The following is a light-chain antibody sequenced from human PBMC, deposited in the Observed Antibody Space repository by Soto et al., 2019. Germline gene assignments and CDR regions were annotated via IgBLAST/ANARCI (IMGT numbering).Light chain of an antibody. CDR2: GAS. V-gene: IGKV4-1*01. CDR3: QQYGTSSRT. J-gene: IGKJ1*01. CDR1: QSVLDRSNNKNY. Sequence: DIVLTQSPDSLAVSLGERATISCKSSQSVLDRSNNKNYLAWYQQRPGQAPRLLIYGASSRATGIPVRFSGSGSGTDFTLTISRLEPEDFAVYYCQQYGTSSRTFGQGTKVEIK.